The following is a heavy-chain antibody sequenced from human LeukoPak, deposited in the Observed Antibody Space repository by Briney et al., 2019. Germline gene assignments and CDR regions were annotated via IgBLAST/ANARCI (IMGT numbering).Heavy chain of an antibody. CDR1: GYTFSDYY. CDR2: INPNSGAT. J-gene: IGHJ4*02. CDR3: VRKSATRRTSEFDY. D-gene: IGHD2-15*01. Sequence: ASVKISCKASGYTFSDYYIHWVRQAPGQALEWMGWINPNSGATKYAQKFQGRVTMTRDTSISTAYMDLSSLGSDDTAVFYCVRKSATRRTSEFDYWGQGTPVTVSS. V-gene: IGHV1-2*02.